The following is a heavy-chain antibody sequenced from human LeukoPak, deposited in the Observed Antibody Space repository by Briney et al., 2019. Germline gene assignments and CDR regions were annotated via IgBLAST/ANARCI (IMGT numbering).Heavy chain of an antibody. CDR1: GYTFTSYG. Sequence: ASVKVSCKASGYTFTSYGISWVRQAPGQGLEWMGWINPNSGGTNYAQKFQGRVTMTRDTSISTAYMELSRLRSDDTAVYYCARDTSLEVSDAFDIWGQGTMVTVSS. D-gene: IGHD3-16*02. V-gene: IGHV1-2*02. CDR3: ARDTSLEVSDAFDI. J-gene: IGHJ3*02. CDR2: INPNSGGT.